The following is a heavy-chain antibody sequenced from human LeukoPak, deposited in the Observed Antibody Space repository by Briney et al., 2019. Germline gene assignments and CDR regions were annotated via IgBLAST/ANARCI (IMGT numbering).Heavy chain of an antibody. CDR1: GFSVSNNY. J-gene: IGHJ5*02. V-gene: IGHV3-53*01. D-gene: IGHD2-8*02. CDR2: IHSGGNT. Sequence: GGSLRLSCAVSGFSVSNNYMGWVRQAPGEGLEWVSIIHSGGNTYYPDSMKGRFTISRDTSKNTLYPQMNSLRVDDTAVYYCARGYCPGSDCYEGRNLFDPWGQGTLVTVSS. CDR3: ARGYCPGSDCYEGRNLFDP.